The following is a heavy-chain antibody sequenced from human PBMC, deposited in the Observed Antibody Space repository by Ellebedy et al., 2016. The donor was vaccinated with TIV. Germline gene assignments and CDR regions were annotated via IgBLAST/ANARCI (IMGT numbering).Heavy chain of an antibody. CDR2: ISSGGATI. Sequence: GGSLRLXXAASGFAFSGYSMNWVRQAPGKGLEWVSYISSGGATIYYADSVKGRFTISRDSSRKAVYLQMNSLRADDTAVYFCAKGLYNYDSRGYFIFDNWGQGTLVTVSS. J-gene: IGHJ4*02. CDR1: GFAFSGYS. CDR3: AKGLYNYDSRGYFIFDN. D-gene: IGHD3-22*01. V-gene: IGHV3-48*01.